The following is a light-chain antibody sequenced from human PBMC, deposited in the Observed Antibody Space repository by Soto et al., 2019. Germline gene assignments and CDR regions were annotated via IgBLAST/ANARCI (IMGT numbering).Light chain of an antibody. CDR3: QQYHTYPYT. CDR2: KAS. Sequence: DIQMTQSPSTLSASVGDRVTMTCRASQSISNWLAWYQQISGKAPRLLIYKASDLESGVPSRFSGSGSGTEFTLTISRLQPDDFATYYCQQYHTYPYTFCQGTKVDIK. V-gene: IGKV1-5*03. J-gene: IGKJ2*01. CDR1: QSISNW.